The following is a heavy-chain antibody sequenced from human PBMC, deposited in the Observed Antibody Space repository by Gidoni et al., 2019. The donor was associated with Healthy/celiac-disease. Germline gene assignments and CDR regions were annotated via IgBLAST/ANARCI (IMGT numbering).Heavy chain of an antibody. D-gene: IGHD6-6*01. Sequence: EVQLVESGGGLVQPGGSLRLPCAASGFTFSSYAMSWVRQGARKGLGWVSAISGSGGSTYYADSVKGRFTISRDNSKNTLYLQMNSLRAEDTAVYYCAKDPLSSYSSSGVLDYWGQGTLVTVSS. J-gene: IGHJ4*02. CDR1: GFTFSSYA. V-gene: IGHV3-23*04. CDR2: ISGSGGST. CDR3: AKDPLSSYSSSGVLDY.